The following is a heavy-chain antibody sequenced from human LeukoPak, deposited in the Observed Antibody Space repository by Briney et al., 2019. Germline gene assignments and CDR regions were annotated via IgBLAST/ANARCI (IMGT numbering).Heavy chain of an antibody. J-gene: IGHJ4*02. D-gene: IGHD1-1*01. V-gene: IGHV3-9*01. CDR1: GFTFDDYA. Sequence: QSGGSLRLSCAASGFTFDDYAMHWVRQAPGKGLEWVSGISWNSGSIGYADSVKGRFTISRDNAKNSLYLQMNSLRAEDTALYYCAKDERDYFDYWGQGTLVTVSS. CDR3: AKDERDYFDY. CDR2: ISWNSGSI.